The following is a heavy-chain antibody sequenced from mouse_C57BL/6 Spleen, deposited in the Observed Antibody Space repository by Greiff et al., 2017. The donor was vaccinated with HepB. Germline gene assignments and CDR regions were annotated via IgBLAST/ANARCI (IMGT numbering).Heavy chain of an antibody. CDR1: GYTFTSYW. CDR3: ARRHDGYSVNY. V-gene: IGHV1-55*01. Sequence: QVQLQQPGAELVKPGASVKMSCKASGYTFTSYWITWVKQRPGQGLEWIGDIYPGSGSTNYNEKFKSKATLTVDTSSSTAYMQLSSLTSEDSSVYDCARRHDGYSVNYWAQGTTLTVSS. J-gene: IGHJ2*01. D-gene: IGHD2-3*01. CDR2: IYPGSGST.